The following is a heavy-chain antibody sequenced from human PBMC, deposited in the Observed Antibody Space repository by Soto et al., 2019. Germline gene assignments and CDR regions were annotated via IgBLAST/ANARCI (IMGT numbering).Heavy chain of an antibody. V-gene: IGHV1-8*01. D-gene: IGHD2-15*01. CDR3: ARGRGYCSGGSCYRYFRAFDI. J-gene: IGHJ3*02. CDR1: GYTFTSYD. CDR2: MNPNSGNT. Sequence: QVQLVQSGAEVKKPGASVKVSCKASGYTFTSYDINWVRQATGQGLEWMGWMNPNSGNTGYAQKFQGRVTMTRNTSISTAYMELSSLRSEDTAVYYCARGRGYCSGGSCYRYFRAFDIWGQGTMVTVSS.